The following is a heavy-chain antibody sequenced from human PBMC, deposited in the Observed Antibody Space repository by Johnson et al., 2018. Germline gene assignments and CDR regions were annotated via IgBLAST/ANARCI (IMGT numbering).Heavy chain of an antibody. D-gene: IGHD2-15*01. Sequence: VRLVESGGGLVQPGGSLRLSCAASEFTVSSDYMNWVRQAPGKGLEWVSVIYSGDNTYYADSVKGRFTISRDNSKNTVYLQMKSLRAEDTDVYYCASVPDLGFCSGGSCVHDAFAIWGQGTMVTVSS. V-gene: IGHV3-66*02. CDR2: IYSGDNT. CDR3: ASVPDLGFCSGGSCVHDAFAI. CDR1: EFTVSSDY. J-gene: IGHJ3*02.